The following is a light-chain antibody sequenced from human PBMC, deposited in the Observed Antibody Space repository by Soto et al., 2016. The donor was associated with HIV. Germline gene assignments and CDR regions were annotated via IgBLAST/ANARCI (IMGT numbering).Light chain of an antibody. CDR3: HQYSTYIQT. Sequence: IHMTQSPSALSAYTGDRVTITCRVSQGIGSHLAWYQQKSGMPPKLLIYGISILHTGVPSRFSGSGSGTEFTLKIDGLQFEDCATYYCHQYSTYIQTFGQGTKLDIK. CDR1: QGIGSH. V-gene: IGKV1-8*01. J-gene: IGKJ2*01. CDR2: GIS.